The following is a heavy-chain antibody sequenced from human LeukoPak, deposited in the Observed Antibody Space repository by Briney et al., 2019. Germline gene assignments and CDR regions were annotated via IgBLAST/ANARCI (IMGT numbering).Heavy chain of an antibody. D-gene: IGHD3-10*01. CDR3: ARVIRDLFGYYYGMDV. J-gene: IGHJ6*02. V-gene: IGHV4-4*07. CDR2: IYTSGST. CDR1: GGSISSYY. Sequence: PSETLSLTCTVSGGSISSYYWNWIRQPAGKGLEWIGRIYTSGSTNYNPSLKSRVTMSVDTSKNQFSLKLSSVTAADTAVYYCARVIRDLFGYYYGMDVWGQGTTVTVSS.